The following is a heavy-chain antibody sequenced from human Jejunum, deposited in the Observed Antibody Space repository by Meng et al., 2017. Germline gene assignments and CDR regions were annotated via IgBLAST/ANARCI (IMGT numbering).Heavy chain of an antibody. CDR1: RGSISNNNW. CDR3: ARDLLDPNIAATGWFDP. V-gene: IGHV4-4*02. J-gene: IGHJ5*02. D-gene: IGHD2/OR15-2a*01. CDR2: ISHTGLI. Sequence: VHLQDAGPGLVQPSGTLALPCAVSRGSISNNNWWSWVRHLPGNGLEWIGEISHTGLIHYNPSLKSRVTMSLDKSKNQFSLDLTSVTGADTAVYYCARDLLDPNIAATGWFDPWGQGTLVTVSS.